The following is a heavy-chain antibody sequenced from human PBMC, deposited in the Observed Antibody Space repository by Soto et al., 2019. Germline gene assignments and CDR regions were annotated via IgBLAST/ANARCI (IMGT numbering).Heavy chain of an antibody. CDR1: GYTFTSYY. J-gene: IGHJ4*02. D-gene: IGHD3-22*01. CDR2: INPSGGST. CDR3: ARAYYDSSGYYSWSQAPDY. V-gene: IGHV1-46*01. Sequence: ASVKVSCKASGYTFTSYYMHWVRQAPGQGLEWMGIINPSGGSTSYAQKFQGRVTMTRDTSTSTVYMELSSLRSEDTAVYYCARAYYDSSGYYSWSQAPDYWGQGPLVTVSS.